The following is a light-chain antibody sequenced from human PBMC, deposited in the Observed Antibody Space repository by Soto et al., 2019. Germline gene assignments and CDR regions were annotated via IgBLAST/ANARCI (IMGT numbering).Light chain of an antibody. Sequence: EIVMTQSPATLSVSPGERATLSCRASQSVSSNLAWYQQKPGQAPRLLIYGASTRATGIPARFSGSGSGTEFTLTISSLQSEHFAVYYCQQYNNWPRTFGQATTLEIK. CDR1: QSVSSN. J-gene: IGKJ2*01. CDR3: QQYNNWPRT. CDR2: GAS. V-gene: IGKV3-15*01.